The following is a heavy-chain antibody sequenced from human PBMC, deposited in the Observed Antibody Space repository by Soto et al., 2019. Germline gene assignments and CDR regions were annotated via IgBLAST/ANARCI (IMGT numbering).Heavy chain of an antibody. J-gene: IGHJ6*02. D-gene: IGHD3-10*01. Sequence: SETLSLTCTVSGGSISSYYWSWIRQPPGKGLEWIGYIYYSGSTNYNPSLKSQVTISVDTSKNQFSLKLSSVTAADTAVYYCARVGAMVRGVDDYYYGMDVWGQGTTVTVS. V-gene: IGHV4-59*01. CDR2: IYYSGST. CDR1: GGSISSYY. CDR3: ARVGAMVRGVDDYYYGMDV.